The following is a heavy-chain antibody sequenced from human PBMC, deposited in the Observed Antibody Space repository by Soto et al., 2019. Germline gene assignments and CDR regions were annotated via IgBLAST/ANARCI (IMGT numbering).Heavy chain of an antibody. J-gene: IGHJ1*01. CDR1: GFSFSSYS. CDR3: ARDPYFFYCSGYYPEYFHL. CDR2: ISSSSSTI. Sequence: GGSLRLSCAASGFSFSSYSMNWVRQAPGKGLEWVSYISSSSSTIYYADSVKGRFTISRDNAKNSLYLQMNSLRDEDTAVYYCARDPYFFYCSGYYPEYFHLRAQRTLVPVSS. D-gene: IGHD3-22*01. V-gene: IGHV3-48*02.